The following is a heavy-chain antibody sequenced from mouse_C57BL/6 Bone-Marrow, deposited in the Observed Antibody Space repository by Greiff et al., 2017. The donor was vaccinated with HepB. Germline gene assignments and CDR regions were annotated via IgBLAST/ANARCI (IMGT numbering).Heavy chain of an antibody. Sequence: VKLMESGPGLVQPSQSLSITCTVSGFSFTSYGVHWVRQSPGKGLEWLGVIWSGGSTDYNAAFISRLSISKDNSKSQVFFKMNSLQADDTAIYYCARCYDYEFAYWGQGTLVTVSA. J-gene: IGHJ3*01. CDR2: IWSGGST. D-gene: IGHD2-4*01. CDR1: GFSFTSYG. V-gene: IGHV2-2*01. CDR3: ARCYDYEFAY.